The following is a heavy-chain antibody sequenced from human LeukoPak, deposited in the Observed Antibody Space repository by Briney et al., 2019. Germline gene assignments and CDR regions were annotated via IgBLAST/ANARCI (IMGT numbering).Heavy chain of an antibody. Sequence: SETLSLTCTVSGGSISSYSWSWIRQPPGKRLEWIGYVYYSGTTNYNPSLRSRVTISVDTSKGQFSLKLTSVTAADTAVYYCAAYYYGSGSSPGFFDPWGHGTLVTVSS. CDR2: VYYSGTT. D-gene: IGHD3-10*01. CDR3: AAYYYGSGSSPGFFDP. CDR1: GGSISSYS. J-gene: IGHJ5*02. V-gene: IGHV4-59*08.